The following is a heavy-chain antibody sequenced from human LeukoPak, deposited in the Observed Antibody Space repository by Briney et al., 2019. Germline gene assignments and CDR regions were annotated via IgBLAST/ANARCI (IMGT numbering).Heavy chain of an antibody. V-gene: IGHV4-30-4*01. D-gene: IGHD3-9*01. CDR3: ARILILTGYYFYFDY. CDR1: GGSISSGGYY. J-gene: IGHJ4*02. CDR2: IYYSGST. Sequence: SETLSLTCTVSGGSISSGGYYWSWIRQPPGKGLEWIGYIYYSGSTYYNPSLKSRVTISVDTSKNQFSLKLSSVTAADTAVYYCARILILTGYYFYFDYWGQGTLVTVSS.